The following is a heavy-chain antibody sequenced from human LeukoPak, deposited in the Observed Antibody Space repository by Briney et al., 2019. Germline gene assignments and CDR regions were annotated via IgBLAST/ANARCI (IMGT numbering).Heavy chain of an antibody. CDR2: INPNSGDT. V-gene: IGHV1-2*02. J-gene: IGHJ4*02. Sequence: GASVKVSCKASGYTFTGYYLHWVRQAPGQGLEWMGWINPNSGDTHYAQKFQGGVTMTRDTSISTAYMELSRLRSDDTAFYYCAREAVCSSASCEIDYWGQGTLVTVSS. CDR3: AREAVCSSASCEIDY. D-gene: IGHD2-2*01. CDR1: GYTFTGYY.